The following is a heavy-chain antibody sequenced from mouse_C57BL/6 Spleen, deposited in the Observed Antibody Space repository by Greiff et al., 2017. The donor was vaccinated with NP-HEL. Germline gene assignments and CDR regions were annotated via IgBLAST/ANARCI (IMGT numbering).Heavy chain of an antibody. V-gene: IGHV1-4*01. J-gene: IGHJ1*03. Sequence: VQLQQSGAELARPGASVKMSCKASGYTFTSYTMHWVKQRPGQGLEWIGYINPSSGYTKYNQKFKDKATLTADKSSSTAYMQLSSLTSEDSAVYYCARALYYGSSYGYFDGWGTRTTVTVSS. CDR1: GYTFTSYT. CDR2: INPSSGYT. CDR3: ARALYYGSSYGYFDG. D-gene: IGHD1-1*01.